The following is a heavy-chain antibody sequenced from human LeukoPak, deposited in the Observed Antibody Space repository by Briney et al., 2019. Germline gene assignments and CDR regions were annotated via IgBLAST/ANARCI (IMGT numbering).Heavy chain of an antibody. CDR2: IVYDGSKK. Sequence: GGSLRLSSAASGLTFSNYAMHWVRQSPGRGLEGVAIIVYDGSKKWYADSVKGRFSISRDNSDNTLSLQMNSLRAEDTAVYYCARADYYGSGYYGMDVWGQGTTVTVSS. J-gene: IGHJ6*02. CDR1: GLTFSNYA. CDR3: ARADYYGSGYYGMDV. D-gene: IGHD3-10*01. V-gene: IGHV3-30-3*01.